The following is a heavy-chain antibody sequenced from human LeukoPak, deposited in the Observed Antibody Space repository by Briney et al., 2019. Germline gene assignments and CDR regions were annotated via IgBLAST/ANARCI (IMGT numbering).Heavy chain of an antibody. CDR3: ARVVAGPRSVDFWSGYYVGDIGAFDI. Sequence: GASVKVSCEASGYTFTGYYMHWVRQAPGQGLEWMGGIIPILGTANYAQKFQGRVTITADESTSTAYMELSSLRSEDTAVYYCARVVAGPRSVDFWSGYYVGDIGAFDIWGQGTMVTVSS. D-gene: IGHD3-3*01. CDR1: GYTFTGYY. CDR2: IIPILGTA. J-gene: IGHJ3*02. V-gene: IGHV1-69*13.